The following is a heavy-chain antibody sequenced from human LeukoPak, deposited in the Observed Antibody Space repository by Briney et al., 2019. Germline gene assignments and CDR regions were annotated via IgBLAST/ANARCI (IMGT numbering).Heavy chain of an antibody. Sequence: GGSLRLSCAASGFTFSSYAMSWVRQAPEKGMEWVSAISGSGGSTYYADSVKGRFTISRDNSKNTLYLQMNSLRAEDTAVYYCAKGSSGRLGSFDIWGQGTLVTVSS. D-gene: IGHD6-19*01. CDR3: AKGSSGRLGSFDI. J-gene: IGHJ4*02. CDR1: GFTFSSYA. CDR2: ISGSGGST. V-gene: IGHV3-23*01.